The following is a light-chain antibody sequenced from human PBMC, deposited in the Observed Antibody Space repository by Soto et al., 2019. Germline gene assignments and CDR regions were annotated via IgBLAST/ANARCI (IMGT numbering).Light chain of an antibody. Sequence: EIVLTQSPGTLSLSPGERATLSCRASQSVSSSYLAWYQQKAGPPPRLLIYGSSSSATGLPDRFIGRGCWTNFTLTINSLEPDDFSVYYCQQYCGSPPITFGGGTKVEIK. CDR3: QQYCGSPPIT. CDR1: QSVSSSY. J-gene: IGKJ4*02. CDR2: GSS. V-gene: IGKV3-20*01.